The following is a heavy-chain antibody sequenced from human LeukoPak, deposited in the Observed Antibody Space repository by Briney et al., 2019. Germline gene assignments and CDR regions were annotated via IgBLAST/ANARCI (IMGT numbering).Heavy chain of an antibody. CDR2: ISWNSGSI. Sequence: SLRLSCAASGFTFDDYAMHWVRQAPGKGLEWVSGISWNSGSIGYADSVKGRFTISRDNAKNSLYLQMNSLRAEDTALYYCVSGRYYYYMDVWGKGTTVTVSS. CDR3: VSGRYYYYMDV. CDR1: GFTFDDYA. V-gene: IGHV3-9*01. D-gene: IGHD1-26*01. J-gene: IGHJ6*03.